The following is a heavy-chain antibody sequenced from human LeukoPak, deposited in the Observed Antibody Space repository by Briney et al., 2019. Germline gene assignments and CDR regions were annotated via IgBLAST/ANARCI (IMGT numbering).Heavy chain of an antibody. CDR3: ASGSGSPPFDY. CDR2: MNPNSGNT. CDR1: GYTFTSYV. J-gene: IGHJ4*02. V-gene: IGHV1-8*01. D-gene: IGHD3-10*01. Sequence: EASVKVSCKACGYTFTSYVINWVRQATGQRVEGMGWMNPNSGNTGYAQKFQGRVTMTRNTSISTAYMELSSLRSEDTAVYYCASGSGSPPFDYWGQGTLVTVSS.